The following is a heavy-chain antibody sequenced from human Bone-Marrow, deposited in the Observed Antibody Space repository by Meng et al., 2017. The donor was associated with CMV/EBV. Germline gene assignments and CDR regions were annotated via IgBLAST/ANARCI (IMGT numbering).Heavy chain of an antibody. D-gene: IGHD4-23*01. CDR1: GYTFIGYY. CDR3: ATYGGRPLPWGYGAFDI. J-gene: IGHJ3*02. CDR2: MNPNSGNT. V-gene: IGHV1-8*02. Sequence: ASVTVSCKCSGYTFIGYYMHWVRQATGQGLEWMGWMNPNSGNTGYAQKFQGRVTMTRNTSISTAYKELSSLRSEDTAVYYCATYGGRPLPWGYGAFDIWGQGTMVTVSS.